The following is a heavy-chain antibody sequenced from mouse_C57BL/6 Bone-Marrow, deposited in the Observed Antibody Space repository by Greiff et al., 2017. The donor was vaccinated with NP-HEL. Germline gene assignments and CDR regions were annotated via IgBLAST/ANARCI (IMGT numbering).Heavy chain of an antibody. V-gene: IGHV1-81*01. J-gene: IGHJ1*03. CDR1: GYTFTSYG. Sequence: QVQLQQSGAELARPGASVKLSCKASGYTFTSYGISWVKQRTGQGLEWIGEIYPRSGNTYYNEKFKGKATLTADKSSSTAYMELRSLTSEDSAVYFCARDYYDGSLHWYLDVWGTGTTVTVSS. CDR2: IYPRSGNT. CDR3: ARDYYDGSLHWYLDV. D-gene: IGHD1-1*01.